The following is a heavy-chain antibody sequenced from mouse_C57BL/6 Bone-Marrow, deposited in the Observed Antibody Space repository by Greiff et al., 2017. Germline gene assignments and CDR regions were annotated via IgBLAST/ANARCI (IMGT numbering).Heavy chain of an antibody. Sequence: VQGVESGAELARPGASVKLSCKASGYNFTSYGISWVKQRTGQGLEWIGEIYPRSGNTYYNEKFKGKATLTADKSSSTAYMELRSLTSEDSAVYFCARWYGNYSYYFDYWGQGTTLTVSS. CDR2: IYPRSGNT. D-gene: IGHD2-10*02. V-gene: IGHV1-81*01. CDR1: GYNFTSYG. J-gene: IGHJ2*01. CDR3: ARWYGNYSYYFDY.